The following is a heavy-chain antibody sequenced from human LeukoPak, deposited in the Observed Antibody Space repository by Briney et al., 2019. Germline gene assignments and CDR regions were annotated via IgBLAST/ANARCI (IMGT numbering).Heavy chain of an antibody. CDR2: ISGSGGST. J-gene: IGHJ4*02. CDR1: GFTFSSYA. V-gene: IGHV3-23*01. D-gene: IGHD3-10*01. Sequence: GGSLRLSCAASGFTFSSYAMSWVRRAPGKGLEWVSAISGSGGSTYYADSVKGRFTISRDNSKNTLYLQMNSLRAEDTAVYYCAKDVGSRDLYFDYWGQGTLVTVSS. CDR3: AKDVGSRDLYFDY.